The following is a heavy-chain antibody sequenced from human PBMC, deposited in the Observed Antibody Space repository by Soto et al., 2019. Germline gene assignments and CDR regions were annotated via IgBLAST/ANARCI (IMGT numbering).Heavy chain of an antibody. J-gene: IGHJ5*02. V-gene: IGHV4-30-2*01. CDR3: AREAYYGNWFDP. CDR2: IYHSGST. Sequence: SSETLSLTCAVSGGSISSGGYSWSWIRQPPGKGLEWIGYIYHSGSTYYNPSLKSRVTISVDRSKNQFSLKLSSVTAADTAVYYCAREAYYGNWFDPWGQGTLVTVSS. D-gene: IGHD3-10*01. CDR1: GGSISSGGYS.